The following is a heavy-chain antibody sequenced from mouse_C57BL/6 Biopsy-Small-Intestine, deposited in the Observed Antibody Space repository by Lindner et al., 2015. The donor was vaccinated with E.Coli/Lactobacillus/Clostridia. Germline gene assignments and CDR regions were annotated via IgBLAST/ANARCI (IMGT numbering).Heavy chain of an antibody. CDR1: GFTFSDAW. CDR3: TPRWPYAMDY. CDR2: IRNKLNNHAT. D-gene: IGHD2-3*01. Sequence: VQLQESGGGLVQPGGSMKLSCAASGFTFSDAWMDWVRQSPEKGLEWVAEIRNKLNNHATYYAESVKGRFTISRDDSKSRVYLQMNSLRAEDTGIYYCTPRWPYAMDYWGQGTSVTVSS. J-gene: IGHJ4*01. V-gene: IGHV6-6*01.